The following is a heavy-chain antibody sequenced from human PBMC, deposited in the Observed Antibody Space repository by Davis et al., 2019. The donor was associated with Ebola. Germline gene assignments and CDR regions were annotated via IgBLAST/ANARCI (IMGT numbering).Heavy chain of an antibody. V-gene: IGHV3-30-3*01. CDR3: AGHTSSLY. Sequence: PGGSLRRCCAASGFTFSSYARHWVRQAPGKGLEWVTLISYDESTKFYADSVKCRFTVSSDKSKNTLYLQLNSLRAEDTAVYYCAGHTSSLYWGQGTLVTVSS. CDR1: GFTFSSYA. CDR2: ISYDESTK. D-gene: IGHD1-1*01. J-gene: IGHJ4*02.